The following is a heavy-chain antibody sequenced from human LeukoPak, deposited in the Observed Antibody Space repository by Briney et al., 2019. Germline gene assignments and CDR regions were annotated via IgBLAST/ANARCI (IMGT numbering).Heavy chain of an antibody. D-gene: IGHD2-15*01. J-gene: IGHJ6*02. V-gene: IGHV3-9*01. CDR2: ITWNRDNI. CDR3: AKDIGSAITSALVLDV. Sequence: GGSLRLSCTVSGFTFDDYAMHWVRHTPGKGLEWVAGITWNRDNIGYGLSVKGRFTISRDNVKNVLYLQMNSRRPGDTALYYCAKDIGSAITSALVLDVWGQGTTV. CDR1: GFTFDDYA.